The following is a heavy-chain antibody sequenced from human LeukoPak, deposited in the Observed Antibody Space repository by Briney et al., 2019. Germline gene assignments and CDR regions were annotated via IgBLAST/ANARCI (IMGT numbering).Heavy chain of an antibody. CDR3: AKDLDNGHSSSSNLNWFDP. D-gene: IGHD6-13*01. CDR1: GFTFSSYG. J-gene: IGHJ5*02. Sequence: PGGSLRLSCAASGFTFSSYGMHWVRQAPGKGLEWVAVIWYDGSNKYYADSVKGRFTISRDNSKNTLYLQMNSLRAEDTAVYYCAKDLDNGHSSSSNLNWFDPWGQGTLVTVSS. CDR2: IWYDGSNK. V-gene: IGHV3-33*06.